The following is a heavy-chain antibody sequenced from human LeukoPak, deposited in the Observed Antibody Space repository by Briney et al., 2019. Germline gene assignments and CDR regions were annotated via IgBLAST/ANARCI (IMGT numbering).Heavy chain of an antibody. Sequence: SQTLSLTCVISGDSVSSNNATWNWIRQSPSRGLEWLGRTYYRSQWYNDYAVSVKSRITINPDTSKNQFSLQLNSVTPEDTAVYYCTREVWFGELGPSDAFDIWGQGTMVTVSS. V-gene: IGHV6-1*01. CDR2: TYYRSQWYN. D-gene: IGHD3-10*01. J-gene: IGHJ3*02. CDR1: GDSVSSNNAT. CDR3: TREVWFGELGPSDAFDI.